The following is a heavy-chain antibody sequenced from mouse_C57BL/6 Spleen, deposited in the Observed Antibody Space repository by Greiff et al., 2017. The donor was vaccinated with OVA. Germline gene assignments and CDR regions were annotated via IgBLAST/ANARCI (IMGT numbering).Heavy chain of an antibody. CDR1: GYAFSSSW. CDR2: IYPGDGDT. CDR3: AHGSSYYLDY. D-gene: IGHD1-3*01. J-gene: IGHJ2*01. Sequence: QVQLQQSGPELVKPGASVKISCKASGYAFSSSWMNWVKQRPGKGLEWIGRIYPGDGDTNYNGKFKGKATLTADKSSSTAYMQLSSLTSEDSAVYFCAHGSSYYLDYWGQGTTLTVSS. V-gene: IGHV1-82*01.